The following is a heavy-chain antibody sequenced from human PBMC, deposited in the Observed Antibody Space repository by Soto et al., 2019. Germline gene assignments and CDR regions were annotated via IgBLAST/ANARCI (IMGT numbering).Heavy chain of an antibody. CDR1: GGTFSSYA. CDR2: IIPIFGTA. CDR3: ARAPGGVVVAATPGSWFDP. D-gene: IGHD2-15*01. J-gene: IGHJ5*02. Sequence: QVQLVQSGAEVKKPGSSVKVSCKASGGTFSSYAISWVRQAPGQGLEWMGGIIPIFGTANYAQKFQGRVTITADESTSTAYMELSSLRSEDTAVYYCARAPGGVVVAATPGSWFDPWGQGTLVTVSS. V-gene: IGHV1-69*01.